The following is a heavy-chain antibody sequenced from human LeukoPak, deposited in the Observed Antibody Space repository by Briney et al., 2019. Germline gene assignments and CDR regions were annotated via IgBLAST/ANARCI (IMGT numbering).Heavy chain of an antibody. J-gene: IGHJ4*02. Sequence: GGSLRLSCAASGFTFSSYAMSWVRQAPGKGLEWVSGVTGSGSSTYYADSLKGRFTISRDNSKNTLYLQMNSLRDEDTALYYCAKPRVSIGSHFDYWGQGTLVTVSP. CDR1: GFTFSSYA. CDR3: AKPRVSIGSHFDY. D-gene: IGHD2-15*01. CDR2: VTGSGSST. V-gene: IGHV3-23*01.